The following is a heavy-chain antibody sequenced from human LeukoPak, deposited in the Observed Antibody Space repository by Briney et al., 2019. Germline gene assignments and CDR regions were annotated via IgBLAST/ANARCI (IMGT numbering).Heavy chain of an antibody. Sequence: SSETLSLTCTVSGGSISSYYWSWIRQPPGKGLEWIGYIYYSGSTNYNPSLKCRVTISVDTSKNQFSLKLSSVTAADTAVYYCASSYNYYDSSGYQYYYYYMDVWGKGTTVTVSS. J-gene: IGHJ6*03. D-gene: IGHD3-22*01. CDR2: IYYSGST. V-gene: IGHV4-59*01. CDR3: ASSYNYYDSSGYQYYYYYMDV. CDR1: GGSISSYY.